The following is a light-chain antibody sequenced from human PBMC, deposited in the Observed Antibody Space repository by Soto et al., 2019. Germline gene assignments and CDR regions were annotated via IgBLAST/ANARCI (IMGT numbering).Light chain of an antibody. V-gene: IGKV3-15*01. CDR2: GAS. CDR1: QSVSSN. J-gene: IGKJ2*01. Sequence: EIVMTQSPATLSVSPGERATLSGRASQSVSSNLAWYQQKPGQAHRLLIYGASTRATGIPARFSGSGSGTEFTLTISSLQSEDFAVYYCQQYNNWPYTFGQGTKLEIK. CDR3: QQYNNWPYT.